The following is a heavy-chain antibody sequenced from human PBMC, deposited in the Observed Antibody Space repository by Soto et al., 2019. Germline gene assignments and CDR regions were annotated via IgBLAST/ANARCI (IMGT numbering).Heavy chain of an antibody. CDR1: GFTFSSYA. CDR2: ISYDGSNK. Sequence: PVGSLRLSCAASGFTFSSYAMHWVRQAPGKGLEWVAVISYDGSNKYYADSVKGRFTISRDNSKNTLYLQMNSLRAEDTAVYYCAREGADIVVVPGAIAYWGPGSRVT. V-gene: IGHV3-30-3*01. CDR3: AREGADIVVVPGAIAY. D-gene: IGHD2-2*01. J-gene: IGHJ4*02.